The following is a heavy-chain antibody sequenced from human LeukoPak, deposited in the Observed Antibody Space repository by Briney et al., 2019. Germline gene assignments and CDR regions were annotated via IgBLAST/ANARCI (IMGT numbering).Heavy chain of an antibody. CDR1: GGSFSDYY. CDR2: INHSGST. J-gene: IGHJ6*03. Sequence: SSETLSLTCAVYGGSFSDYYWSWIRQPPGKGLEWIGEINHSGSTNYNPSLKSRVTISVDTSKNQFSLKLSSVTAADTAVYYCARATLLGSYMDVWGKGTTVTVSS. V-gene: IGHV4-34*01. D-gene: IGHD3-16*01. CDR3: ARATLLGSYMDV.